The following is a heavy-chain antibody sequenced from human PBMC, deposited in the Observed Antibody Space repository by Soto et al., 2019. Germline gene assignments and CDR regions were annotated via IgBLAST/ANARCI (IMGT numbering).Heavy chain of an antibody. CDR1: GGSISSGGYY. D-gene: IGHD3-22*01. CDR3: ARAESYYYDSSPGAFDI. J-gene: IGHJ3*02. Sequence: PSETLSLTCTVSGGSISSGGYYWSWIRQHPGKGLEWIGYIYYSGSTYYNPSLKSRVTISVDTSKNQFSLKLSSVTAAHTAVYYCARAESYYYDSSPGAFDIWGQGTMVTVSS. CDR2: IYYSGST. V-gene: IGHV4-31*03.